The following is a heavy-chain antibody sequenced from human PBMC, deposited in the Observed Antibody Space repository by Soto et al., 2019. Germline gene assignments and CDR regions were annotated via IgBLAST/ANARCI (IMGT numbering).Heavy chain of an antibody. CDR3: ARRCNRPNCYGMDV. Sequence: PGGSLRLSCEASGFTFKNYWMHWVCQAPGKGLVWVSRINSDGSNTRYADSVQGRFTISRDNANNTLFLQMNSLKVADTAVYSCARRCNRPNCYGMDVWGQGTTVTVSS. CDR1: GFTFKNYW. D-gene: IGHD6-6*01. CDR2: INSDGSNT. J-gene: IGHJ6*02. V-gene: IGHV3-74*01.